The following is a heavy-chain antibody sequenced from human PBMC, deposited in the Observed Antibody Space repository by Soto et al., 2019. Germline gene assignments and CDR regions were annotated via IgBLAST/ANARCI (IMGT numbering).Heavy chain of an antibody. V-gene: IGHV5-51*01. J-gene: IGHJ6*02. Sequence: GESLKISCRGSGYSFTSYWIGWVRQMPGKGLEWMGIIYPGDSDTRYSPSFQGQVTISADKSISTAYLQWSSLKASDTAMYYCARRGAAAGNPTYYYYYGMDVWGHGTTVTVSS. CDR2: IYPGDSDT. CDR3: ARRGAAAGNPTYYYYYGMDV. CDR1: GYSFTSYW. D-gene: IGHD6-13*01.